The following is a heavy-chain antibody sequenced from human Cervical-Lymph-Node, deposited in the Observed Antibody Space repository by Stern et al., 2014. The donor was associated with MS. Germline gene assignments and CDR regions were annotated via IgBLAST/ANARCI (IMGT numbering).Heavy chain of an antibody. CDR3: AREGTETAVAAFDL. J-gene: IGHJ4*02. Sequence: VQLVQSGAEVRKPGSSVKVSCKASGGTFSSHSFSWVRQAPGQGLEWMGQIIPIFNKANYAQKFQGRVTMTADGSTSTVYMELSSLRSEDTAVYYCAREGTETAVAAFDLWGQGTLVTVSS. V-gene: IGHV1-69*12. CDR1: GGTFSSHS. D-gene: IGHD6-19*01. CDR2: IIPIFNKA.